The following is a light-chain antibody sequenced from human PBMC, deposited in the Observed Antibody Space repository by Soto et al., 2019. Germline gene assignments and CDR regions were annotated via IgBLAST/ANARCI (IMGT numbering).Light chain of an antibody. J-gene: IGLJ2*01. CDR3: SSFTSSSTLV. CDR1: SSDVGYYNY. CDR2: EVS. V-gene: IGLV2-14*01. Sequence: QSALTQPASVSVSPGQSITISCTGTSSDVGYYNYVSWYQLHPGKAPKLMIYEVSNRPSGVSNRFSGSKSGNTASLTISGLQAEDEADYYCSSFTSSSTLVFGGGTKLTVL.